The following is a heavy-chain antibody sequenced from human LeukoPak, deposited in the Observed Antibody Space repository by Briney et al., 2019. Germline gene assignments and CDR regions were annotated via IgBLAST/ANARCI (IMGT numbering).Heavy chain of an antibody. CDR1: GYTFTGYY. V-gene: IGHV1-2*02. Sequence: ASVKVSCKASGYTFTGYYMHWVRQAPGQGLEWMGWINPNSGGTNYAQKFQGRVTMTRNTSISTAYMELSSLRSEDTAVYYCARVNYYGSGSYPDYWGQGTLVTVSS. CDR3: ARVNYYGSGSYPDY. J-gene: IGHJ4*02. CDR2: INPNSGGT. D-gene: IGHD3-10*01.